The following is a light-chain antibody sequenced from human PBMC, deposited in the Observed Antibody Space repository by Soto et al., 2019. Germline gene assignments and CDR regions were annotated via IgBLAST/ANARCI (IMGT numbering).Light chain of an antibody. CDR1: QSVGSW. Sequence: DIQMTQSPSTLSASVGDRVTITCRASQSVGSWLAWYQQKPGKAPKLLIYKASSLESGVPSRFSGSGSGTEFSLTTSSRQPDDFASYHCQQYGSSSPWTFGQGTKVEIK. V-gene: IGKV1-5*03. CDR2: KAS. J-gene: IGKJ1*01. CDR3: QQYGSSSPWT.